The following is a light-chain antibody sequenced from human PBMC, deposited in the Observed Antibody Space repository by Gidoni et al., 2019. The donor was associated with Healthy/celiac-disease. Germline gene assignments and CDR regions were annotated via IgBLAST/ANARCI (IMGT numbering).Light chain of an antibody. Sequence: DIVITQSPYSLAVSLGERATINCKSSQSVLYSSNNKNYLAWYQQKPGQPPKLLIYWASTRESGVPDRFSGSGSGTDFTLTISSLQAEDVAVYYCQQYYSTPTWTFGQGTKVEIK. J-gene: IGKJ1*01. V-gene: IGKV4-1*01. CDR3: QQYYSTPTWT. CDR2: WAS. CDR1: QSVLYSSNNKNY.